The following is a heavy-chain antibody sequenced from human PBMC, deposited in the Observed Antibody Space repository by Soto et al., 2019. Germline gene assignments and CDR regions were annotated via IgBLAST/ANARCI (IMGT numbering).Heavy chain of an antibody. CDR3: ASIKGFAGTNPSDY. CDR1: GGPFSGYY. CDR2: INHSGST. D-gene: IGHD1-7*01. V-gene: IGHV4-34*01. Sequence: SETLSLTCAVYGGPFSGYYWSWIRQPPGKGLEWIGEINHSGSTNYNPSLKSRVTISVDTSKNQFSLKLSSVTAADTAVYYCASIKGFAGTNPSDYWGQGTLVTVSS. J-gene: IGHJ4*02.